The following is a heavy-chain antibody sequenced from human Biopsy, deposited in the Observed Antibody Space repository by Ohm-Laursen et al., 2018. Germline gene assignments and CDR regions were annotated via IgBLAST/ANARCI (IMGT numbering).Heavy chain of an antibody. J-gene: IGHJ4*02. CDR3: ARDALGGGSYRFFY. Sequence: SSVTVSCKASGVTFTNYAISWVRQAPGQGLGWMGGIIPIFGTANYAQKFQGRVTITADESTSTAYMELSSLRSDDTAVYYCARDALGGGSYRFFYWGQGSLVTVSS. CDR1: GVTFTNYA. V-gene: IGHV1-69*01. D-gene: IGHD1-26*01. CDR2: IIPIFGTA.